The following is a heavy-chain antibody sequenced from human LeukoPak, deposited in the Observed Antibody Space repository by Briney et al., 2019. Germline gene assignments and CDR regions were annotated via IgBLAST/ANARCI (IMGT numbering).Heavy chain of an antibody. Sequence: PSETLSLTCAVSGGSISSSNWWSWVRQPPGKGLEWIGEIYHSGSTNYNPSLKSRVTISVDKSKNQFSLKLSSVTAANTAVYYCARAYCGGDCSSFDYWGQGTLVTVSS. V-gene: IGHV4-4*02. CDR1: GGSISSSNW. J-gene: IGHJ4*02. CDR2: IYHSGST. D-gene: IGHD2-21*02. CDR3: ARAYCGGDCSSFDY.